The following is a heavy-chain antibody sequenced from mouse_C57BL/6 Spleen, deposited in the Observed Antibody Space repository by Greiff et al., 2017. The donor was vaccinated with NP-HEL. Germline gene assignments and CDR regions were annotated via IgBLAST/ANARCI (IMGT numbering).Heavy chain of an antibody. CDR3: ARTWSYAMDY. J-gene: IGHJ4*01. CDR1: GYTFTSYW. V-gene: IGHV1-69*01. Sequence: QVQLQQPGAELVMPGASVKLSCKASGYTFTSYWMHWVKQRPGQGLEWIGEIDPSDSYTNYNQKFKGNSTLTVDKSSSTAYMQLSSLTSEDSAVYYCARTWSYAMDYWGQGTSVTVSS. CDR2: IDPSDSYT.